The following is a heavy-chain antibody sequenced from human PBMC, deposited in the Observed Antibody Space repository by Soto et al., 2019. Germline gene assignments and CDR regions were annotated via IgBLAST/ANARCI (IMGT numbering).Heavy chain of an antibody. CDR3: ARVQTVYYYYYGMDV. V-gene: IGHV4-4*02. Sequence: TSETLSLTCAVSGGSISSSNWWSWVRQPPGKGLEWIGEIYHSGSTNYNPSLKSRVTVSVDKSKNQFSLKLSSVTAADTAVYYCARVQTVYYYYYGMDVWGQGTTVTVSS. CDR2: IYHSGST. D-gene: IGHD4-4*01. CDR1: GGSISSSNW. J-gene: IGHJ6*02.